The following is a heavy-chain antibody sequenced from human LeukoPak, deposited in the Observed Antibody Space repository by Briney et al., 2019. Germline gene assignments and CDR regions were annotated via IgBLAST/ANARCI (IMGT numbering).Heavy chain of an antibody. CDR3: ARDLYCSSTSCYKVGWFDP. CDR2: INHSGST. J-gene: IGHJ5*02. D-gene: IGHD2-2*02. V-gene: IGHV4-34*01. Sequence: SETLSLTCAVYGGSFSGYYWSWIRQPPGKGLEWIGEINHSGSTNYNPSLKSRVTISVDTSKNQFSLKLSSVTAADTAVYYCARDLYCSSTSCYKVGWFDPWGQGTLVTVSS. CDR1: GGSFSGYY.